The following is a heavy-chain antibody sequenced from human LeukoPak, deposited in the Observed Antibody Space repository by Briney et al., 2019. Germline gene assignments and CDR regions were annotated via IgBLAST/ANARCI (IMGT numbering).Heavy chain of an antibody. CDR1: GFTFSDAY. D-gene: IGHD4-17*01. CDR2: IRNKPHSYTT. J-gene: IGHJ5*02. Sequence: PGGSLRLSCAASGFTFSDAYMDWVRQAPGKGLQWVGRIRNKPHSYTTDYAASVKGRFTISRDDSKNSLFLQMNSLKTEDTAVYYCTRVRHGDCFDPWGLGTLVTVSS. V-gene: IGHV3-72*01. CDR3: TRVRHGDCFDP.